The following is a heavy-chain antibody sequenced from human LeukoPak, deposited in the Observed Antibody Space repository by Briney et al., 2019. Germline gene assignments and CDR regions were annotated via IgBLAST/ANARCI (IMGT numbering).Heavy chain of an antibody. CDR2: IYYSGST. J-gene: IGHJ4*02. V-gene: IGHV4-30-4*01. CDR3: ARHELHSYSNYVFHFDY. Sequence: SQTLSLTCTVSGGSISSGDYYWSWIRQPPGKGLEWIGYIYYSGSTYYNPSLKSRVTISVDTSKNQFSLKLSSVTAADTAVYYCARHELHSYSNYVFHFDYWGQGTLVTVSS. CDR1: GGSISSGDYY. D-gene: IGHD4-11*01.